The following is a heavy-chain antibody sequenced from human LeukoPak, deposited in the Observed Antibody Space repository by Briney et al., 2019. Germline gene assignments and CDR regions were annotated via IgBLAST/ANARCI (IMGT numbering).Heavy chain of an antibody. CDR3: ARGAYYYDSSGYYHYPIFDY. CDR2: INHSGST. V-gene: IGHV4-34*01. D-gene: IGHD3-22*01. CDR1: GGSFSGYY. J-gene: IGHJ4*02. Sequence: SETLSLTCAVYGGSFSGYYWSWIRQPPGEGLEWIGEINHSGSTNYNPSLKSRVTISVDTSKNQFSLKLSSVTAADTAVSYCARGAYYYDSSGYYHYPIFDYWGQGTLVTVSS.